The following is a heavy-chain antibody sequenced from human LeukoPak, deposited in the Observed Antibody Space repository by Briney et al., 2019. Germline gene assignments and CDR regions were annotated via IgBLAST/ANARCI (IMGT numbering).Heavy chain of an antibody. V-gene: IGHV3-21*01. CDR2: INTGGSYI. Sequence: PGGSLRLSCAASGFTFSTYSFNWVRQAPGKGLEWVSSINTGGSYIQYADSVKGRFTFSRDNAKNSLYLQMNSLRGEDTAVYYCARVIQDSSYGSGYFDYWGQGTLVTVSS. J-gene: IGHJ4*02. CDR1: GFTFSTYS. CDR3: ARVIQDSSYGSGYFDY. D-gene: IGHD5-18*01.